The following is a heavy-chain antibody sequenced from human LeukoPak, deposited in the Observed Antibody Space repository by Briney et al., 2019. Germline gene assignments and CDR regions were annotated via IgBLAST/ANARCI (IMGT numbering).Heavy chain of an antibody. CDR3: AKPGP. J-gene: IGHJ5*02. CDR2: ISGSGGST. Sequence: GGSLRLSCAAPGFPFRSNPMSGFPKAPGKGLEWVSAISGSGGSTYYADSVKGRFTISRDNSKNTLYLQMNSLRAEDTAVYYCAKPGPWGQGTLVTVSS. V-gene: IGHV3-23*01. CDR1: GFPFRSNP.